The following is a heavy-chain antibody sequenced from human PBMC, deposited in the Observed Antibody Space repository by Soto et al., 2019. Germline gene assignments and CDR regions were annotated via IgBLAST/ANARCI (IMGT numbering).Heavy chain of an antibody. V-gene: IGHV3-23*01. CDR2: ISGSGDST. Sequence: EVQLLESGGGLVQPGGSLRLSCAASGFTFSSYAMRWVRQAPVKGLERVSAISGSGDSTYYADSVKGRFTISRDTSKNTLYLQMNSLRSEDTAVYYCARRGSGTYYDYRGQGTLVTVSS. CDR3: ARRGSGTYYDY. D-gene: IGHD1-26*01. CDR1: GFTFSSYA. J-gene: IGHJ4*02.